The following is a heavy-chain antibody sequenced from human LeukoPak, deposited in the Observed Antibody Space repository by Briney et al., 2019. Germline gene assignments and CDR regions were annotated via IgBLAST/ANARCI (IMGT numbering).Heavy chain of an antibody. CDR2: INHSGST. V-gene: IGHV4-34*01. CDR3: ARQILGVVPAAITNDY. J-gene: IGHJ4*02. Sequence: GSLRLSCAASGFTFSSYWMSWVRQPPGKGLEWIGEINHSGSTNYNPSLKSRVTISVDTSKNQFSLKLSSVTAADTAVYYCARQILGVVPAAITNDYWGQGTLVTVSS. D-gene: IGHD2-2*02. CDR1: GFTFSSYW.